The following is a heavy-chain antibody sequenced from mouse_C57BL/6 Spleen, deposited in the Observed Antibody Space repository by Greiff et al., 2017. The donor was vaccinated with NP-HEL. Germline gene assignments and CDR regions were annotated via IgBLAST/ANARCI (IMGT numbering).Heavy chain of an antibody. V-gene: IGHV1-69*01. CDR1: GYTFTSYW. J-gene: IGHJ4*01. CDR2: IDPSDSYT. D-gene: IGHD2-5*01. Sequence: VQLQQPGAELVMPGASVKLSCKASGYTFTSYWMHWVKQRPGQGLEWIGEIDPSDSYTNYNQKFKGKSTSTVDKSSSTAYMQLSSLTSEDSAVYYCASLYYSKDYYAMDYWGQGTSVTVSS. CDR3: ASLYYSKDYYAMDY.